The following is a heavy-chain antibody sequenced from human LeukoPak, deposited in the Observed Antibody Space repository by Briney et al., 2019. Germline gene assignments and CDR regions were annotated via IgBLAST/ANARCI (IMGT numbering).Heavy chain of an antibody. V-gene: IGHV3-23*01. CDR3: AKAGGSTSHRRPRYYFDY. CDR2: ISGSGGST. D-gene: IGHD2-2*01. CDR1: GFTFSSYA. Sequence: GGSLRLSCAASGFTFSSYAMSWVRQAPGKGLEWVSAISGSGGSTYYADSVKGRFTISRDNSKNTLYLQMNSLRAEDTAVYYCAKAGGSTSHRRPRYYFDYWGQGTLVTVSS. J-gene: IGHJ4*02.